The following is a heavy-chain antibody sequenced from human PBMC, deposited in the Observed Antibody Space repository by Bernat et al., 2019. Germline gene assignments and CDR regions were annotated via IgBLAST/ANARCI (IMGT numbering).Heavy chain of an antibody. CDR3: ARSPGTGTVDY. D-gene: IGHD1-1*01. V-gene: IGHV3-74*01. J-gene: IGHJ4*02. Sequence: EVLLVESGGGLVQPGGSLRLSCAASGFTFTDYWMHWVRQAPGKGLVWVSRINNDGSDTIYADSVKGRFTLSRDNAKNSLYLQMSSLRVEETAVYYCARSPGTGTVDYWGQGTLVTVSS. CDR2: INNDGSDT. CDR1: GFTFTDYW.